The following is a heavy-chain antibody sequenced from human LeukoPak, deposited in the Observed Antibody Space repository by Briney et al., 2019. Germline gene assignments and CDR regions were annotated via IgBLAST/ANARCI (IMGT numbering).Heavy chain of an antibody. CDR3: AREPASITMVRGYYGMDV. V-gene: IGHV4-59*01. D-gene: IGHD3-10*01. Sequence: PSETLSLTCTVSGGSISSYYWSWIRQPPGKGLEWIGYIYYSGSTNYNPSLKSRVTISVDTSKNQFSLKLSSVTAADTAVYYCAREPASITMVRGYYGMDVWGQGTTVTVSS. J-gene: IGHJ6*02. CDR2: IYYSGST. CDR1: GGSISSYY.